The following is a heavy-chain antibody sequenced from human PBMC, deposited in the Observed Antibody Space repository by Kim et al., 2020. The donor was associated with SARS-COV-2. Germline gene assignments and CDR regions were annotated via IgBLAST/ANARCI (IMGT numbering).Heavy chain of an antibody. V-gene: IGHV4-34*01. D-gene: IGHD3-10*01. Sequence: KIRVTISVDTSKTQFSLKLSSVTAADTAVYYCARGYTITMVRGVRGWFDPWGQGTLVTVSS. J-gene: IGHJ5*02. CDR3: ARGYTITMVRGVRGWFDP.